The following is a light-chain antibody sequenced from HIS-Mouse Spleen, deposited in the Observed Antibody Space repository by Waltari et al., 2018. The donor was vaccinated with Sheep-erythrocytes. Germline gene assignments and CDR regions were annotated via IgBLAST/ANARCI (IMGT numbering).Light chain of an antibody. CDR1: SSDVGGYTY. V-gene: IGLV2-8*01. CDR2: EVS. Sequence: QSALTQPPSASGSPGQSVTIPCTGTSSDVGGYTYVSWYQQHPGKAPKLMIYEVSKRPSGVPDRFSDSKSGNTASLTVSGLQAEDEADYYCSSYAGSNNWVFGGGTKLTVL. J-gene: IGLJ3*02. CDR3: SSYAGSNNWV.